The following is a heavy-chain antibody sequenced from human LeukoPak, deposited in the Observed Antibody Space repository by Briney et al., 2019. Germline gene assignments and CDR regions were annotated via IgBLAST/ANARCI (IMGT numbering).Heavy chain of an antibody. V-gene: IGHV4-61*02. Sequence: SETLSLTCTVSGGSISSGNYYWSWIRQPAGKGLEWIGRIYTSGSTHYNPSLKSRVTISVDTSKNQFSLKLSSVTAADTAGYYCASGGFGEFDDAFDIWGQGTMVTVSS. CDR1: GGSISSGNYY. J-gene: IGHJ3*02. CDR3: ASGGFGEFDDAFDI. D-gene: IGHD3-10*01. CDR2: IYTSGST.